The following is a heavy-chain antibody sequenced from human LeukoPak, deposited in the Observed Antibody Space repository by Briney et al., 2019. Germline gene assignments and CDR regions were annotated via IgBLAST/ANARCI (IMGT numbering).Heavy chain of an antibody. CDR1: GGFISRSSYY. D-gene: IGHD3-22*01. CDR2: IYYSGSS. V-gene: IGHV4-39*01. J-gene: IGHJ1*01. Sequence: SETLSLTRSVSGGFISRSSYYWGWIRQPPGKGLEWIGDIYYSGSSYYDPSLKSRVAISIDTSKNQFSLRLSPVTAADSATYYCARRRYYDSTGYLDWGQGTLVTVSS. CDR3: ARRRYYDSTGYLD.